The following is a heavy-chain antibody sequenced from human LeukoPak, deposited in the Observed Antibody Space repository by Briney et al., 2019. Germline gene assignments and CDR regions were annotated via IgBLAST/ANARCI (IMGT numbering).Heavy chain of an antibody. CDR3: ARRYYYDSSGYYYVY. CDR1: GGTFSSYA. D-gene: IGHD3-22*01. Sequence: SVKVSCKASGGTFSSYAISWVRQAPGQGLEWMGGIIPIFGTANYAQEFQGRVTITADVSTSTAYMELSSLRSEDTAVYYCARRYYYDSSGYYYVYWGQGTLVTVSS. CDR2: IIPIFGTA. V-gene: IGHV1-69*13. J-gene: IGHJ4*02.